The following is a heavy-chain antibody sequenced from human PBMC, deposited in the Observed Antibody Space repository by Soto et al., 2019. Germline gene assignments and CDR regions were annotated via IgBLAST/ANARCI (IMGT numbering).Heavy chain of an antibody. CDR1: GGSMSSSSYY. J-gene: IGHJ4*02. D-gene: IGHD3-9*01. Sequence: QLQLQESGPGLVKPSETLSLTCTVSGGSMSSSSYYWGWIRQPPGKGLEWIANMYFSGFYSGSTSYNQSLKRRVTISVDTSKNQFSLQVSSVTAADTVVYYCARGFDILTFGFCLDYWGQGTLVTVSS. V-gene: IGHV4-39*01. CDR2: MYFSGFYSGST. CDR3: ARGFDILTFGFCLDY.